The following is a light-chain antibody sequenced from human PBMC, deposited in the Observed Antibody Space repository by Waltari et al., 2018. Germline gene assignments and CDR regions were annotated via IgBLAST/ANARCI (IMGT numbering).Light chain of an antibody. CDR1: SSEIGRYDM. CDR3: CSYAGNYVWV. J-gene: IGLJ3*02. CDR2: DVS. V-gene: IGLV2-23*02. Sequence: QSALTQPAAVSGSPGQSVTISCTGASSEIGRYDMVSWYQQHPGNAPKLVISDVSKRPSGVSDRFSGSKSGDTASLTISGLQFEDEADYYCCSYAGNYVWVFGGGTRLTVL.